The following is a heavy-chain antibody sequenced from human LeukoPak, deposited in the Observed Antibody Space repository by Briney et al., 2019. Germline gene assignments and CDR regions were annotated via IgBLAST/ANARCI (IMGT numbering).Heavy chain of an antibody. CDR2: ISGSGGST. Sequence: GGSLRLSCAASGFTFSSSAMSWVRQAPGKGLEWVSAISGSGGSTYYADSVKGRFTISRDNSKNTLYLQMNSLRAEDTAVYYCANLSPYYYDSSGYYHFDYWGQGTLVTVSS. D-gene: IGHD3-22*01. J-gene: IGHJ4*02. V-gene: IGHV3-23*01. CDR3: ANLSPYYYDSSGYYHFDY. CDR1: GFTFSSSA.